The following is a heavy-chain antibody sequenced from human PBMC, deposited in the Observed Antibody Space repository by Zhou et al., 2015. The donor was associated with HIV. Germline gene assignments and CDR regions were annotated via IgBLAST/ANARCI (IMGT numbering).Heavy chain of an antibody. J-gene: IGHJ2*01. CDR2: IIPIFGTA. Sequence: SSYAISWVRQAPGQGLEWMGGIIPIFGTANYAQKFQGRVTITADESTSTAYMELSSLRSEDTAVYYCARDKRYAARYFDLWGRGTLVTVSS. V-gene: IGHV1-69*01. CDR3: ARDKRYAARYFDL. D-gene: IGHD1-1*01. CDR1: SSYA.